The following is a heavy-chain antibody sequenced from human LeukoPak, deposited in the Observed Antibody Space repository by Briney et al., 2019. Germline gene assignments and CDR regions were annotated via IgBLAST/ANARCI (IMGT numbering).Heavy chain of an antibody. D-gene: IGHD2-15*01. Sequence: SETLSLTCTVSGGSISSYYWSWIRQPPGKGLEWIGYIYYSGSTNYNPSLKSRVTISVDTSKNQFSLKLSSVTAADTAVYYCARARCSGGSCYGGYFDYWGQGTLVTVSS. CDR1: GGSISSYY. J-gene: IGHJ4*02. V-gene: IGHV4-59*01. CDR3: ARARCSGGSCYGGYFDY. CDR2: IYYSGST.